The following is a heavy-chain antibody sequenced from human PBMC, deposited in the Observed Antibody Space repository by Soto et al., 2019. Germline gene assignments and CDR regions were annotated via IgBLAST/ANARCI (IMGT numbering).Heavy chain of an antibody. CDR3: AKFWHYGMDV. CDR2: ISYDGSNK. V-gene: IGHV3-30*18. J-gene: IGHJ6*02. CDR1: GFTSSSYG. D-gene: IGHD3-3*01. Sequence: GGSLRLSCAASGFTSSSYGMHWVRQAPGKGLEWVAVISYDGSNKYYADSVKGRFTISRDNSKNTLYLQMNSLRAEDTAVYYCAKFWHYGMDVWGQGTTVTVSS.